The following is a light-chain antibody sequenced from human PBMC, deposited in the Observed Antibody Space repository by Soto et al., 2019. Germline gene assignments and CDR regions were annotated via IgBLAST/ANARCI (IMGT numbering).Light chain of an antibody. CDR2: GAS. V-gene: IGKV3-20*01. J-gene: IGKJ4*01. CDR1: ERVSSSY. Sequence: LTPEPGTPVLSPGKRANLCCRASERVSSSYLGWYQQKPGQAPRLLIYGASSRATGIPDRFSGSGSGTDFTLTISRLGPEDFAVYSCQHYYSSPTFGGGTKVDIK. CDR3: QHYYSSPT.